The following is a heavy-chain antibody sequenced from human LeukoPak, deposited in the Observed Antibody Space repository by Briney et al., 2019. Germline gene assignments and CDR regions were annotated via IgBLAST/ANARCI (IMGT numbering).Heavy chain of an antibody. D-gene: IGHD6-6*01. J-gene: IGHJ6*02. CDR1: GFTVSSNY. CDR2: IYSGGST. Sequence: GGSLRLSCAASGFTVSSNYMSWVRQAPGKGLEWVSIIYSGGSTYYADSVKGRFTISRDDSKNTLYLQMNSRRAEDTAVYYCARVPIASSSGDYRYGMDVWGQGTTVTVSS. V-gene: IGHV3-53*01. CDR3: ARVPIASSSGDYRYGMDV.